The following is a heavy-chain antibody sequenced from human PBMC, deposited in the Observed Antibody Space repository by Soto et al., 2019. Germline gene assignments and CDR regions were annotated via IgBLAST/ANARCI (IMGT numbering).Heavy chain of an antibody. CDR3: ARDLYCSGGSCYSYGMDV. V-gene: IGHV1-46*01. J-gene: IGHJ6*02. CDR2: INPSGGST. D-gene: IGHD2-15*01. CDR1: GYTFTSYY. Sequence: QVQLVQSGAEVKKPGASVKVSYKASGYTFTSYYMHWVRQAPGQGLEWMGIINPSGGSTSYAQKFQGRVTMTRDTSTSTVYMELSSLRSEDTAVYYCARDLYCSGGSCYSYGMDVWGQGTTVTVSS.